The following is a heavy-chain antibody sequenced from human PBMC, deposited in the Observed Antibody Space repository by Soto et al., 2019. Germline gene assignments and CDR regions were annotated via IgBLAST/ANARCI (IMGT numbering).Heavy chain of an antibody. CDR3: ARDQASLGY. CDR2: IWYDGSNK. Sequence: GGSLRLSCAALGFLFRTYGMHWVRQAPGKGLEWVALIWYDGSNKYYADSVKGRFTISRDNSKNTLYLQMNSLRAEDTAVYYCARDQASLGYWGQGTLVTVSS. CDR1: GFLFRTYG. J-gene: IGHJ4*02. V-gene: IGHV3-33*01.